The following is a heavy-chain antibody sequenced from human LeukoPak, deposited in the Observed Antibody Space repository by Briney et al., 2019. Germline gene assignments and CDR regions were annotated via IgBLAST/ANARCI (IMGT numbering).Heavy chain of an antibody. V-gene: IGHV3-30*18. J-gene: IGHJ3*02. Sequence: GGSLRLSCAASGFTFNSYGMHWVRQAPGKGLEWVAVISYDESNKYYADSVKGRFTISGDNSKNTLSLQMDSLRADDTAVYYCAKDRQWLDNYQSDAFDIWGQGTMVTVPS. CDR1: GFTFNSYG. CDR2: ISYDESNK. CDR3: AKDRQWLDNYQSDAFDI. D-gene: IGHD6-19*01.